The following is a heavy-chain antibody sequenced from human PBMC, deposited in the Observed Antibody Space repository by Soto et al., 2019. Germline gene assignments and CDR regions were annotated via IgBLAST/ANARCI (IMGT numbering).Heavy chain of an antibody. J-gene: IGHJ5*02. Sequence: EGKLLESGGGLVQPGGSLRLSCAASGYTFSTYAMSWVRQAPGKGLEWVSTISGSGGSTHYADSVKGRFTISRDNSKNTLYLQMNSLRAEDTAVYYCAKFYGGNSAHTYTIDPWGQGTLVTVSS. D-gene: IGHD2-21*02. V-gene: IGHV3-23*01. CDR2: ISGSGGST. CDR3: AKFYGGNSAHTYTIDP. CDR1: GYTFSTYA.